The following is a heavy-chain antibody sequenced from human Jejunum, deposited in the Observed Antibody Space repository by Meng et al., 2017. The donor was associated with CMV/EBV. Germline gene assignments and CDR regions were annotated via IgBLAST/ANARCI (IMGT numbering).Heavy chain of an antibody. J-gene: IGHJ5*02. CDR2: VSGSSTYI. CDR1: GLTCTSYS. V-gene: IGHV3-21*01. Sequence: SGLTCTSYSINWVRQAPGKGLEWLSYVSGSSTYIYHADSVKGRFTISRDNAKNSVYLQMNSLRAEDTAVYYCARAIDYGDPNWFDPWGQGTLVTVSS. D-gene: IGHD4-17*01. CDR3: ARAIDYGDPNWFDP.